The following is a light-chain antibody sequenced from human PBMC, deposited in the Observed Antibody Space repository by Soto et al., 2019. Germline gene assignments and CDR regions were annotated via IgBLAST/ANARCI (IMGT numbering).Light chain of an antibody. V-gene: IGLV7-43*01. CDR3: LLYYGGTWV. CDR2: STS. J-gene: IGLJ3*02. CDR1: TGAVTSGHY. Sequence: QAVVTQEPSLTVSPGGTVTLTCASSTGAVTSGHYPNWFQQKPGQAPRMLIYSTSNKHSWAPARFSGFLLGDRAALKLSGVQPEDEAEYHCLLYYGGTWVFGGGTKLTVL.